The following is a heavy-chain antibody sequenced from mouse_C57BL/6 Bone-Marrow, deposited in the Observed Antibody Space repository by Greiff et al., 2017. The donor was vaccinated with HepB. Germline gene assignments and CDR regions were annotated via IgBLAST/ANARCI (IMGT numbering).Heavy chain of an antibody. CDR3: VMYDYDGRRYAMDY. D-gene: IGHD2-4*01. CDR1: GFSFNTYA. J-gene: IGHJ4*01. CDR2: IRSKSNNYAT. Sequence: EVQRVESGGGLVQPKGSLKLSCAASGFSFNTYAMNWVRQAPGKGLEWVARIRSKSNNYATYYADSVKDRFTISRDDSESMLYLQMNNLKTEDTAMYYCVMYDYDGRRYAMDYWGQGTSVTVSS. V-gene: IGHV10-1*01.